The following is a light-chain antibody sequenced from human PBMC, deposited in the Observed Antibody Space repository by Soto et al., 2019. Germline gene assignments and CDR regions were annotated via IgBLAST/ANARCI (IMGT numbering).Light chain of an antibody. CDR2: GNT. CDR3: QSYDSSLSVNYV. J-gene: IGLJ1*01. CDR1: SSNIGAGYD. Sequence: QSVLTQPPSVSGAPGQRVTISCTGSSSNIGAGYDVHWYQQLPGTAPKILIYGNTNRPSGVPDRFSGSKSGTSASLAITGLQAEDEADYYCQSYDSSLSVNYVFGTGTKVT. V-gene: IGLV1-40*01.